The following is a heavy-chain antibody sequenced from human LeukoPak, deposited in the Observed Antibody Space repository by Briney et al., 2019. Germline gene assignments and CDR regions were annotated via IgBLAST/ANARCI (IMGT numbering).Heavy chain of an antibody. Sequence: ASVKVSCKASGYTFTGYYMHWVRQAPGQGLEWMGWINSASGGRNYAQKFQGTVTMTRDTSITTAYMELTNLRSDDTAVYYCAREAITIFGVVRTQTTYGPHRFDPWGQGTLVTVSS. D-gene: IGHD3-3*01. V-gene: IGHV1-2*02. CDR2: INSASGGR. CDR3: AREAITIFGVVRTQTTYGPHRFDP. CDR1: GYTFTGYY. J-gene: IGHJ5*02.